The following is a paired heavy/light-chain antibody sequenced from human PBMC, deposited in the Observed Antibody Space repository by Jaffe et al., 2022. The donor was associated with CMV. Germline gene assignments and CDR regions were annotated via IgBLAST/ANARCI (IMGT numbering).Heavy chain of an antibody. J-gene: IGHJ3*02. Sequence: QVQLQQWGAGLLKPSETLSLTCAVYGGSFSGYYWSWIRQPPGKGLEWIGEINHSGSTNYNPSLKSRVTISVDTSKNQFSLKLSSVTAADTAVYYCARGWAHIVVVTAMSEAFDIWGQGTMVTVSS. CDR1: GGSFSGYY. CDR3: ARGWAHIVVVTAMSEAFDI. CDR2: INHSGST. V-gene: IGHV4-34*01. D-gene: IGHD2-21*02.
Light chain of an antibody. CDR3: QSYDSSLRKV. V-gene: IGLV1-40*01. CDR1: SSNIGAGYD. CDR2: GNS. J-gene: IGLJ3*02. Sequence: QSVLTQPPSVSGAPGQRVTISCTGSSSNIGAGYDVHWYQQLPGTAPKLLIYGNSNRPSGVPDRFSGSKSGTSASLAITGLQAEDEADYYCQSYDSSLRKVFGGGTKLTVL.